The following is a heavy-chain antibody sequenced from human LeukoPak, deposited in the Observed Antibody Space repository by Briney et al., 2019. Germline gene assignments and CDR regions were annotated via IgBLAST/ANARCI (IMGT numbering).Heavy chain of an antibody. V-gene: IGHV3-23*01. CDR3: AVRYNSSGYYYFHY. Sequence: GGSLRLSCTASGFTFSSYAMSWVRQAPGKGLEWVSAISASGGSTYYADSVQGRFTISRDNSKNTMYLQMNSLRAEDTAVYYCAVRYNSSGYYYFHYWGQGTLVTVSS. D-gene: IGHD3-22*01. CDR1: GFTFSSYA. J-gene: IGHJ4*02. CDR2: ISASGGST.